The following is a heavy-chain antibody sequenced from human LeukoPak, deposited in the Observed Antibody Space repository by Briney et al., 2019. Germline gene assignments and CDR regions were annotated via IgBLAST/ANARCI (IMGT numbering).Heavy chain of an antibody. Sequence: SETLSLTCTVSGGSISSHYWSWIRQPPGKGLEWIGYIYYRGSTNCNPSLKSRVTISVDTSKNQFSLKLSSVTAADTAVYYCARGGLYMDVWGKGTTVTVSS. CDR1: GGSISSHY. CDR3: ARGGLYMDV. J-gene: IGHJ6*03. V-gene: IGHV4-59*11. CDR2: IYYRGST.